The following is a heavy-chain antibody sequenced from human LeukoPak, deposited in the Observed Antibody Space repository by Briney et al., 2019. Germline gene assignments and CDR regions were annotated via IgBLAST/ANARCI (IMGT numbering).Heavy chain of an antibody. CDR1: GISLSSDFS. V-gene: IGHV4-38-2*01. CDR2: ISHSGIL. Sequence: PSETLSLTCGVSGISLSSDFSWGWIRQAAGKGLEWIGSISHSGILYYNPSLTSRVTISIDTAKNQFSLTLSSVTAADTAVYFCARLVSLRGLCRGARCYYMDVWGEGTTVTVSS. J-gene: IGHJ6*03. D-gene: IGHD2-15*01. CDR3: ARLVSLRGLCRGARCYYMDV.